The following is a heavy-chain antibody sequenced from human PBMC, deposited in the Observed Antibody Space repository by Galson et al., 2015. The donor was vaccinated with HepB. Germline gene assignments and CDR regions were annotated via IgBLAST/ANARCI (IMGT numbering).Heavy chain of an antibody. Sequence: CAISGDSVSSNSAAWNWIRQSPSRGLEWLGRTYYRSKWYNDYAVSVKSRITINPDTSKNQFSLQLNSVTPEDTAVYYCAASPGCERSSTSCEPYYYYYGMDVWGQGTTVTVSS. CDR3: AASPGCERSSTSCEPYYYYYGMDV. CDR2: TYYRSKWYN. J-gene: IGHJ6*02. CDR1: GDSVSSNSAA. D-gene: IGHD2-2*01. V-gene: IGHV6-1*01.